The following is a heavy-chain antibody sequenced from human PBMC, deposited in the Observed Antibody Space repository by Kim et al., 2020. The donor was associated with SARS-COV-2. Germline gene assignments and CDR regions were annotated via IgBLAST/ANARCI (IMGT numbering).Heavy chain of an antibody. CDR2: INSDGSST. J-gene: IGHJ6*02. CDR3: AREGGVGAAGTVVYYYYDGMDV. CDR1: GFTFSSYW. D-gene: IGHD6-13*01. V-gene: IGHV3-74*01. Sequence: GGSLRLSCAASGFTFSSYWMHWVRQAPGKGLVWVSRINSDGSSTSYADSVKGRFTISRDNAKNTLYLQMNSLRAEDTAVYYCAREGGVGAAGTVVYYYYDGMDVWGQGTTVTVSS.